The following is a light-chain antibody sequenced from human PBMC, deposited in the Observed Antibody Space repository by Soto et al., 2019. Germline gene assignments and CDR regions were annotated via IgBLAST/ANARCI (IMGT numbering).Light chain of an antibody. Sequence: HSVLTQPPSVSAAPGQKVTISCSGSSSNIGNNYVSWYQQLPGTAPKLLIYDNNKRPSGIPDRFSGSKSGTSATLGITGLQTGDEADYYCGTWDSSLSAGVFGTGTKLTVL. V-gene: IGLV1-51*01. J-gene: IGLJ1*01. CDR2: DNN. CDR1: SSNIGNNY. CDR3: GTWDSSLSAGV.